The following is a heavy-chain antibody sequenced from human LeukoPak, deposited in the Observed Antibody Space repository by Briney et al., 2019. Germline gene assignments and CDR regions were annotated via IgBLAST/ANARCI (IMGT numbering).Heavy chain of an antibody. CDR2: IYYSGST. J-gene: IGHJ4*02. D-gene: IGHD1-26*01. Sequence: SETLSLTCTVSGGSISSYYWSWIRQPPGKGLEWIGYIYYSGSTNYNPSLKSRVTISVDTSKNQFSLKLSSVTAADTAVYYCARDRSGSYYSRWGQGTLVTVSS. V-gene: IGHV4-59*12. CDR1: GGSISSYY. CDR3: ARDRSGSYYSR.